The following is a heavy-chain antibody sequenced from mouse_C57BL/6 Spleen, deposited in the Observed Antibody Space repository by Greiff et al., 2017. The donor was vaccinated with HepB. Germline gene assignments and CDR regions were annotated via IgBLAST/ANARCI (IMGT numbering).Heavy chain of an antibody. Sequence: LQQSGPELVKPGASVKISCKASGYAFSSSWMNWVKQRPGKGLEWIGRIYPGDGDTNYNGKFKGKATLTADKSSSTAYMQLSSLTSEDSAVYFCARGNYYGSKDFDYWGQGTTLTVSS. CDR2: IYPGDGDT. CDR3: ARGNYYGSKDFDY. D-gene: IGHD1-1*01. J-gene: IGHJ2*01. V-gene: IGHV1-82*01. CDR1: GYAFSSSW.